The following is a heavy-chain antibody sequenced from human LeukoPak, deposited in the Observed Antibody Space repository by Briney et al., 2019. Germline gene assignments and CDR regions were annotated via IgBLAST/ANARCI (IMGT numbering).Heavy chain of an antibody. J-gene: IGHJ4*02. V-gene: IGHV1-2*06. CDR3: ASRGGRTHYNFWRTYVTDFDY. CDR2: INPNSGGT. Sequence: SSVTVSCKASGYIFTDYYMHWVRQAPGQGLEWMGRINPNSGGTNYSHKFQGSVTITRDTSINTAYMDLSSLRSDDTAVYYCASRGGRTHYNFWRTYVTDFDYWRQGTLVTVSS. CDR1: GYIFTDYY. D-gene: IGHD3-3*01.